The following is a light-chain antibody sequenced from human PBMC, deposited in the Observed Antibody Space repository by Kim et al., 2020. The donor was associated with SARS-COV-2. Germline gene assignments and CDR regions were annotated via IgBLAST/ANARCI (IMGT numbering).Light chain of an antibody. J-gene: IGKJ2*01. CDR3: QQYVTSPPGYT. CDR1: QSLSSNF. V-gene: IGKV3-20*01. CDR2: GAS. Sequence: EVVLTQSPGTLSLSPGERATLSCRASQSLSSNFLAWYQQKPGQAPRLLIYGASTRATGIPDRFSGSGSGTDFTLTITRLQPEDFAVYYCQQYVTSPPGYTFGQGTKLEI.